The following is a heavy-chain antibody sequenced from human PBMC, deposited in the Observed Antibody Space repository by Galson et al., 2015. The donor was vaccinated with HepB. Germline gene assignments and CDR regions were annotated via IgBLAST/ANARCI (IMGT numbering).Heavy chain of an antibody. J-gene: IGHJ6*02. V-gene: IGHV3-48*03. D-gene: IGHD5-12*01. CDR3: ARDQDSGLGFYGMDV. Sequence: SLRLSCAASGFTFSSYEMNWVRQAPGKGLEWVSYISSSGSTIYYADSVKGRFTISRDNAKNSLYLQMNSLRAEDTAVYYCARDQDSGLGFYGMDVWGQGTTVTVSS. CDR2: ISSSGSTI. CDR1: GFTFSSYE.